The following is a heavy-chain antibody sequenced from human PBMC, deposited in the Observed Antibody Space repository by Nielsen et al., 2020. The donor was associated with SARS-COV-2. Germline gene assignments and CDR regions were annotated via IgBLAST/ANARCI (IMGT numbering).Heavy chain of an antibody. D-gene: IGHD2/OR15-2a*01. CDR1: GASIGSSDSY. CDR3: ASLPALNNYSDS. J-gene: IGHJ4*02. Sequence: SETLSLTCTVSGASIGSSDSYWTWIRQPPGKGLEWIGYIYYSGRTFYSPSLKSRVTISLDTSKNQFSLKLPSVTAADTAVYYCASLPALNNYSDSWGQGTLVTVSS. CDR2: IYYSGRT. V-gene: IGHV4-30-4*01.